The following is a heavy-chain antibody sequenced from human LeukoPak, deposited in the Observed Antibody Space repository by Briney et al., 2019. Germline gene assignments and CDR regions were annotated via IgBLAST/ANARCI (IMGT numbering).Heavy chain of an antibody. CDR3: ARAGLNGDVDY. CDR2: INHSGST. V-gene: IGHV4-34*01. CDR1: GGSFSGYY. D-gene: IGHD4-17*01. J-gene: IGHJ4*02. Sequence: KPSETLSLTCAVYGGSFSGYYWSWIRQPPGKGLEWIGEINHSGSTNYNPSLKSRVTISVDTSKNQFSLKLSSVTAADTAVYYCARAGLNGDVDYWGQGTLVTVSS.